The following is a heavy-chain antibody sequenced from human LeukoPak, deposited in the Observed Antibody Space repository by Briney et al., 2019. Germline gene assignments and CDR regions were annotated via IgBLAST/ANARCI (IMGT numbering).Heavy chain of an antibody. CDR3: ARVAPSQWLLLPNYFDY. J-gene: IGHJ4*02. CDR1: GGSIRSYD. CDR2: IYYTGST. Sequence: RSSETLSLTCTVSGGSIRSYDWRWIRQPPGKGLEWIGYIYYTGSTKYNSSLKSRVTISVDTSKNQFSLKLSSVTAADTAVYYCARVAPSQWLLLPNYFDYWGQETLVTVSS. V-gene: IGHV4-59*01. D-gene: IGHD3-22*01.